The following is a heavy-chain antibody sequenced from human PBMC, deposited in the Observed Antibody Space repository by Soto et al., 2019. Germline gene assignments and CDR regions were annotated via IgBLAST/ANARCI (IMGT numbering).Heavy chain of an antibody. CDR2: IYPGDSDT. D-gene: IGHD4-17*01. V-gene: IGHV5-51*01. CDR3: ARQLDDYGDYYYYGMDV. J-gene: IGHJ6*02. CDR1: GYSFTSYW. Sequence: GESLKISCKGSGYSFTSYWIGWVRQMPGKGLEGMGIIYPGDSDTRYSPSFQGQVTISADKSISTAYLQWSSLKAADTAMYYCARQLDDYGDYYYYGMDVWGQGTTVTVSS.